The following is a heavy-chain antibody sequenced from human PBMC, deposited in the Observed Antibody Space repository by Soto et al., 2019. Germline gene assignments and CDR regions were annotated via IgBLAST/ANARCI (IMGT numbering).Heavy chain of an antibody. D-gene: IGHD5-12*01. CDR1: GGSISSSNW. CDR2: IYHSGST. CDR3: ARRKVTTITWAWFDP. J-gene: IGHJ5*02. Sequence: QVQLQESGPGLVKPSGTLSLTCAVSGGSISSSNWWSWVRQPPGKGLEWIGEIYHSGSTNYNPSLKSRVTISVDKSNNQFSLKLTSVTAADTAVYYCARRKVTTITWAWFDPWGQGTLVTVSS. V-gene: IGHV4-4*02.